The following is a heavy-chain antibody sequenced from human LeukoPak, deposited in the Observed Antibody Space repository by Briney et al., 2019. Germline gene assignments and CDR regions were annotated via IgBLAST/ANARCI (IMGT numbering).Heavy chain of an antibody. Sequence: PSETLSLTCTVSGVSISSSNSYWGWIRQPPGKGLEWVSAISGSGGSTYYADSVKGRFTISRDNSKNTLYLQMNSLRAEDTAVYYCAKDTGYDSSGLIDYWGQGTLVTVSS. CDR1: GVSISSSNSY. CDR2: ISGSGGST. D-gene: IGHD3-22*01. CDR3: AKDTGYDSSGLIDY. V-gene: IGHV3-23*01. J-gene: IGHJ4*02.